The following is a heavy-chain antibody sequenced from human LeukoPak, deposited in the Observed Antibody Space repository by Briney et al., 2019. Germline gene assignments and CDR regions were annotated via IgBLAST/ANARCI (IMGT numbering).Heavy chain of an antibody. CDR3: ARETDSSGFFDY. CDR1: GGTFSSRA. D-gene: IGHD3-22*01. J-gene: IGHJ4*02. V-gene: IGHV1-69*13. Sequence: ASVKVSCKASGGTFSSRAISWVRQAPGQGLEWMGGIIPIFGTANYAQKFQGRVTITADESTSTAYMELSSLRSEDTAVYYCARETDSSGFFDYWGQGTLVTVSS. CDR2: IIPIFGTA.